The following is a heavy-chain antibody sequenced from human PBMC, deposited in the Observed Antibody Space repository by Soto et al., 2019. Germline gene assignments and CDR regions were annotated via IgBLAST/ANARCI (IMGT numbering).Heavy chain of an antibody. Sequence: LVKVACKGSGYTFTSYGTSWVRQAPGQGLEWMGWISAYNGNTNYAQKLQGRVTMTTDTSTSTAYMELRSLRSDDTAVYYCARSGSMGANHAFDIWGQGTMVTVS. D-gene: IGHD1-26*01. J-gene: IGHJ3*02. CDR3: ARSGSMGANHAFDI. CDR1: GYTFTSYG. V-gene: IGHV1-18*01. CDR2: ISAYNGNT.